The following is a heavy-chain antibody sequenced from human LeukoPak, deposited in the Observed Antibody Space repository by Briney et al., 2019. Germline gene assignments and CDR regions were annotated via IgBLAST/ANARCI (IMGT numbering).Heavy chain of an antibody. J-gene: IGHJ4*02. CDR2: IIPIFGTA. CDR1: GGTFSNYA. V-gene: IGHV1-69*13. Sequence: SVKVSCXASGGTFSNYAISWVRQARGQGLEWMGGIIPIFGTANYAQKFQGRVTITADESTSTAYMELSSLRSEDTAVYYCANWGSYRHYFDYWGQGTLVTVSS. CDR3: ANWGSYRHYFDY. D-gene: IGHD3-16*02.